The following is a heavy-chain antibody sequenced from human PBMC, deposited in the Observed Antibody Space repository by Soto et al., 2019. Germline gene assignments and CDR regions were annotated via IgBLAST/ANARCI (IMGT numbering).Heavy chain of an antibody. J-gene: IGHJ3*02. V-gene: IGHV4-59*01. Sequence: KQSQTLSLTCTVSGGSISSYYWSWIRQPPGKGLEWIGYIYYSGSTNYNPSLKSRVTISVDTSKNQFSLKLSSVTAADTAVYYCALLPITMVRGVIINGDAFDIWGQGTMVTVSS. CDR1: GGSISSYY. CDR2: IYYSGST. CDR3: ALLPITMVRGVIINGDAFDI. D-gene: IGHD3-10*01.